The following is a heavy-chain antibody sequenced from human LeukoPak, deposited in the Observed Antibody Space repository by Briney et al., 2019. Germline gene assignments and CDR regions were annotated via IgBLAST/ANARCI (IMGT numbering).Heavy chain of an antibody. Sequence: GGSLRLSCAASGFTFDDYAMHWVRQAPGKGLEWVSGISWNSGSIGYADSVKGRFTISRDNAKNSLYLQMNSLRAEDMALYYCAKEGELDAFDIWAKGQWSPSLQ. V-gene: IGHV3-9*03. CDR2: ISWNSGSI. J-gene: IGHJ3*02. D-gene: IGHD3-16*01. CDR1: GFTFDDYA. CDR3: AKEGELDAFDI.